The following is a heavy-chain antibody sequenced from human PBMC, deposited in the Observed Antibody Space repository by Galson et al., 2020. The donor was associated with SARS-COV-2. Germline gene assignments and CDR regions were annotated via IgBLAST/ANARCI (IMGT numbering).Heavy chain of an antibody. V-gene: IGHV4-59*01. J-gene: IGHJ5*02. CDR2: IYYSRRT. D-gene: IGHD1-1*01. Sequence: SQTLSLTCSVSGGPMSKYYWSWIRQSPAKALEWIGNIYYSRRTKYNPSLKSRVSMSVDTSENQFSLKLNSVTAADTAVYYCARVGGNDGWNWFDPWGQGTLVTVSS. CDR1: GGPMSKYY. CDR3: ARVGGNDGWNWFDP.